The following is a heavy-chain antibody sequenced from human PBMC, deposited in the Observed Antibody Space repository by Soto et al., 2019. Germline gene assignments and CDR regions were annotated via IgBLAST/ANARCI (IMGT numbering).Heavy chain of an antibody. J-gene: IGHJ4*02. CDR3: ARGGAAAAPGWYFDY. Sequence: SVKVSCKASGGTFSSYAISWVLQAPGQGLEWMGGIIPIFGTANYAQKFQGRVTITADESTSTAYMELSSLRSEDTAVYYCARGGAAAAPGWYFDYWGQGTLVTVSS. CDR1: GGTFSSYA. CDR2: IIPIFGTA. V-gene: IGHV1-69*13. D-gene: IGHD6-13*01.